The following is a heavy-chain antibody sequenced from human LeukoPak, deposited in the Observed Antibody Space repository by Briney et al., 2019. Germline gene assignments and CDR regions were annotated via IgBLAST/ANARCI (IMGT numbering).Heavy chain of an antibody. CDR3: AREASYSGSWWYFDH. Sequence: PGGSLRLSCAASGFNVSSKYISWVRQAPGKGLEWVSVIYNGGSANYADSVKGRLTISRDNSKNKVYLQMNSLRVEDTAVYYCAREASYSGSWWYFDHWGQGTLVTVSS. J-gene: IGHJ4*02. CDR1: GFNVSSKY. D-gene: IGHD6-13*01. CDR2: IYNGGSA. V-gene: IGHV3-66*01.